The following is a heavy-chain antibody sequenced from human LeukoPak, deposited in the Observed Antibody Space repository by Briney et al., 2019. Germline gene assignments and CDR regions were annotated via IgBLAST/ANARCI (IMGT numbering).Heavy chain of an antibody. CDR2: INPSGGRT. J-gene: IGHJ4*02. Sequence: GASVKVSCKASGYVFTSYYIHWMRQAPGQGLEWMGNINPSGGRTNYAQKFQDRVTLTSDTSTSTAYMDLSSLRFEDTAVYYCASDGAYQPPRYWGQGTLVTVSS. V-gene: IGHV1-46*01. CDR3: ASDGAYQPPRY. CDR1: GYVFTSYY. D-gene: IGHD2-2*01.